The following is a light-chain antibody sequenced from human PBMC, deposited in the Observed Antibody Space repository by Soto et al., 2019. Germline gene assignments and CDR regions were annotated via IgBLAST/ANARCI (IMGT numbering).Light chain of an antibody. V-gene: IGKV3-20*01. Sequence: EIVLTQSLGTLSLSPGERATLSCRASQSVGKNYLAWFQQKPGQAPRLLLYDASSRATGVPDRFSGSESGTDFTLTISRLEPEDFAVYYCQQYASAPLTFGGGTKVEIK. CDR2: DAS. CDR3: QQYASAPLT. J-gene: IGKJ4*01. CDR1: QSVGKNY.